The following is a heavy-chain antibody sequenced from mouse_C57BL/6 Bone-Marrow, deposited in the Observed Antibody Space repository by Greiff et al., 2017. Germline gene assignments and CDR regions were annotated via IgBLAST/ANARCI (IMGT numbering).Heavy chain of an antibody. CDR1: GYTFTSYW. CDR3: ARSYYSNCYYAMDY. D-gene: IGHD2-5*01. CDR2: INPSSGYT. Sequence: QVQLKQSGAELANPGASVKLSCKASGYTFTSYWMHWVNQRPGQGLEWIGYINPSSGYTKYNQKFKDKATLTADKSSSTAYMQLSSLTYEDSAVYYCARSYYSNCYYAMDYWGQGTSVTVSS. J-gene: IGHJ4*01. V-gene: IGHV1-7*01.